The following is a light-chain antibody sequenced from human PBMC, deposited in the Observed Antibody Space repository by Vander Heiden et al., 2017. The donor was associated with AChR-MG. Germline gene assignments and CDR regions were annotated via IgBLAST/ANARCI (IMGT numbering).Light chain of an antibody. V-gene: IGKV1-39*01. J-gene: IGKJ5*01. CDR3: QESSSTLIS. Sequence: DIQMTQSPSSLSASVGDRVTITCRASQSISTYLNWYQQKPGQAPKLLIYAASSLQSGVPSRFSGSGSETDFTLTISSLQPEDFATYYCQESSSTLISFGQGTRLDIK. CDR1: QSISTY. CDR2: AAS.